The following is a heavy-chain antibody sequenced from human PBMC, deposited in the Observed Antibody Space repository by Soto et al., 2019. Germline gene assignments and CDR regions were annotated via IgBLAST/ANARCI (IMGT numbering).Heavy chain of an antibody. CDR1: GGSISSGGYY. D-gene: IGHD6-19*01. J-gene: IGHJ4*02. CDR2: IYYSGST. CDR3: ARAVPGIAVAGIPDY. V-gene: IGHV4-31*03. Sequence: SETLSLTCTVSGGSISSGGYYWSWIRQHPGKGLEWIGYIYYSGSTYYNPSLKSRVTISVDTSKNQFSLKLSSVTAADTAVYYCARAVPGIAVAGIPDYWGQGTLVTVSS.